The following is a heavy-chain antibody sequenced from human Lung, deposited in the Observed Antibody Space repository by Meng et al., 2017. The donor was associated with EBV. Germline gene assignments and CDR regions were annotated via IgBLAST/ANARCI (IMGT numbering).Heavy chain of an antibody. CDR1: GDSLTTNNC. J-gene: IGHJ4*02. Sequence: GPGLVNPSGTLSLTCPFFGDSLTTNNCWSWVRQSPDKGLEWIGEIYHTGSTTYNPSLKSRLTLTVDKSKNQFSLRLSSVTAADTAVYYCARGEGVLAVAGRFNYWGQGALVTVSS. V-gene: IGHV4-4*02. CDR2: IYHTGST. CDR3: ARGEGVLAVAGRFNY. D-gene: IGHD6-19*01.